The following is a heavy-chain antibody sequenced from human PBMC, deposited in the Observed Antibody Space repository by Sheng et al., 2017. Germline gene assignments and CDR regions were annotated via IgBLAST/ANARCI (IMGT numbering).Heavy chain of an antibody. V-gene: IGHV3-23*04. CDR1: GFTFSSYG. D-gene: IGHD6-13*01. CDR3: AKPYSNYWSPFEY. J-gene: IGHJ4*02. CDR2: ISSSGGTT. Sequence: EVQLVESGGGLVQPGGTLRLSCAASGFTFSSYGMSWVRQAPGKGLEWVSAISSSGGTTYYADSVKGRFTVSRDHSKNTLYLQMNSLRAEDTAVYYCAKPYSNYWSPFEYWGQGTLVTVSS.